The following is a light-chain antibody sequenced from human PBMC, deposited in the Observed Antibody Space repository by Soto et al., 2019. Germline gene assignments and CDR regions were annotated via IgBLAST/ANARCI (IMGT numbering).Light chain of an antibody. CDR3: QQYHDWPLT. J-gene: IGKJ4*01. CDR2: DVS. Sequence: EIVMTQSPATLSVXXXXXATLSCRASQSVSSNFAWYQQRPAQAPRLLIYDVSTRATGVPTRFSGSGSGTEFTLTISSLQSEDFAVYYCQQYHDWPLTFGGGTRVEIK. CDR1: QSVSSN. V-gene: IGKV3D-15*01.